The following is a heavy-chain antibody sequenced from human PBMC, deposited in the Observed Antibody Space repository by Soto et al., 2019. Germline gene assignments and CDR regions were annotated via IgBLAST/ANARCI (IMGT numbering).Heavy chain of an antibody. CDR3: ARGPPFWSGYRPFDP. CDR1: GYTFTSYD. CDR2: MNPNSGNT. D-gene: IGHD3-3*01. Sequence: GASVKVSCKASGYTFTSYDINWVRQATGQGLEWMGWMNPNSGNTGYAQKFQGRVTMTRNTSISTAYMELSSLRSEDTAVYYCARGPPFWSGYRPFDPWGQGTLVTVPQ. V-gene: IGHV1-8*01. J-gene: IGHJ5*02.